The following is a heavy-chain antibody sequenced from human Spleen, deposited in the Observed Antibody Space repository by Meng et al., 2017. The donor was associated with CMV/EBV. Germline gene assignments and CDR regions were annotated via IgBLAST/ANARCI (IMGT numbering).Heavy chain of an antibody. D-gene: IGHD3-3*01. CDR1: GFTVSSNY. CDR3: ARGEPAGYYDFWSGYYR. J-gene: IGHJ4*02. V-gene: IGHV3-53*01. CDR2: IYSGGST. Sequence: GESLKISCAASGFTVSSNYMSWVRQAPGKGLEWVSVIYSGGSTYYADSVKGRFTISRDNSKNTLYLQMNSLRAEDTAVYYCARGEPAGYYDFWSGYYRWGQGTLVTVSS.